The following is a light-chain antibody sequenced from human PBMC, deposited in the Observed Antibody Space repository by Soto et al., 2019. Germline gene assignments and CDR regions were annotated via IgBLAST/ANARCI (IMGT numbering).Light chain of an antibody. J-gene: IGLJ1*01. Sequence: VLTQPPSVSGAPGQRVTISCTGSSSNIGARFDVHWYRHLPGTAPKLLISVNTNGPSGVADRFSGSKSGTSASLAIAGLRAEDEADYYCQSYDSSLAGFVFGTGTKLTVL. CDR3: QSYDSSLAGFV. V-gene: IGLV1-40*01. CDR2: VNT. CDR1: SSNIGARFD.